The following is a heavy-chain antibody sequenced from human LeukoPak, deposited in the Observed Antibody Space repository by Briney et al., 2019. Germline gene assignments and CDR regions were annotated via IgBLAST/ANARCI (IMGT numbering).Heavy chain of an antibody. Sequence: GASVKVSCKSSGYTFGIYDINWVRQATGQGLEWMGWINPNTGNTGYAQKFQGRVTFTRDPSISTAYMELSSLTSEDTAVYYCGRVLGGGNSVHFDDWGQGALVTVSS. J-gene: IGHJ4*02. D-gene: IGHD4-23*01. V-gene: IGHV1-8*02. CDR3: GRVLGGGNSVHFDD. CDR2: INPNTGNT. CDR1: GYTFGIYD.